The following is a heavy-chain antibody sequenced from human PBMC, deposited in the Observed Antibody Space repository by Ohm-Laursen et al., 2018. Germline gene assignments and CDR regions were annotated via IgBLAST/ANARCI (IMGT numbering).Heavy chain of an antibody. J-gene: IGHJ6*02. CDR1: GFTFSSYS. D-gene: IGHD3-22*01. V-gene: IGHV3-21*05. CDR3: AREFPDSSGYAPAPSGMDV. Sequence: SLRLSCTASGFTFSSYSMNWVRQAPGKGLEWVSYISSSSSYIYYADSVKGRFTISRDNAKNSLYLQMNSLRAEDTAVYYCAREFPDSSGYAPAPSGMDVWGQGTTVTVSS. CDR2: ISSSSSYI.